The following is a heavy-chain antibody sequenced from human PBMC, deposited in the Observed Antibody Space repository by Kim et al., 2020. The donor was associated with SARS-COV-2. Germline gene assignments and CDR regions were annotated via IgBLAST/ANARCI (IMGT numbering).Heavy chain of an antibody. Sequence: GGSLRLSCAASGFTFSNAWMSWVRQAPGKGLEWVGRIKSKTDGGTTDYAAPVKGRFTISRDDSKNTLYLQMNSLKTEDTAGYYCTTGYSSSWYWGGSSGWDYWGQGTLVTVSS. CDR2: IKSKTDGGTT. V-gene: IGHV3-15*01. D-gene: IGHD6-13*01. CDR3: TTGYSSSWYWGGSSGWDY. J-gene: IGHJ4*02. CDR1: GFTFSNAW.